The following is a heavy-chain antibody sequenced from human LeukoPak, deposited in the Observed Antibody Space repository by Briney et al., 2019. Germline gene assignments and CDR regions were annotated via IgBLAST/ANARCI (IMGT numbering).Heavy chain of an antibody. D-gene: IGHD6-19*01. CDR3: ASGAVAGTVDY. CDR1: GGSFSGYY. Sequence: PSETLSLTCAVYGGSFSGYYWSWIRQPPGKGLEWIGEINHSGSTNYNPSLKSRVTISVDTSKNQFSLKLSPVTAADTAVYYCASGAVAGTVDYWGQGTLVTVSS. J-gene: IGHJ4*02. CDR2: INHSGST. V-gene: IGHV4-34*01.